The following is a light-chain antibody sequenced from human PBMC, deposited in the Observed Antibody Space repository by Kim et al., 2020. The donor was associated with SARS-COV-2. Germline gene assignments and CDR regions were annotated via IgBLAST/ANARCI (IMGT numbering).Light chain of an antibody. CDR2: SNS. CDR1: DFNFGIHG. V-gene: IGLV1-44*01. J-gene: IGLJ2*01. Sequence: QRVTVSRSGGDFNFGIHGVFGYQPVPGTDPKLLTYSNSQRPSGFPDRFSGSKSGTSASLAISGLHSGDEADYSCAAWAANFNGPALGGGPQLTV. CDR3: AAWAANFNGPA.